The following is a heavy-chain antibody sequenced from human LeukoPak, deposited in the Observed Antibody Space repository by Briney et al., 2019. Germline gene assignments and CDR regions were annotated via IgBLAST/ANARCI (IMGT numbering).Heavy chain of an antibody. D-gene: IGHD6-25*01. Sequence: GGSLRLSCAASGFTFSGSAMHWVRQASGKGLEWVGRIRSKANSYATAYAASVKGRFTISRDDSKNTLYLQMNSLRAEDTAIYYCVKDRGTSLCDAFDIWGQGTMVTVSS. CDR2: IRSKANSYAT. CDR1: GFTFSGSA. J-gene: IGHJ3*02. CDR3: VKDRGTSLCDAFDI. V-gene: IGHV3-73*01.